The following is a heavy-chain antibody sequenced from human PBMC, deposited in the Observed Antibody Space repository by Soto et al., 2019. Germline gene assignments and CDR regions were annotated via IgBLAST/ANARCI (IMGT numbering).Heavy chain of an antibody. CDR2: ISGSGGST. V-gene: IGHV3-23*01. D-gene: IGHD1-26*01. Sequence: EVQLLESGGGLVQPGGSLRLSCAASGFTFSSYAMSWVRQAPGKGLEWVSAISGSGGSTYYADSVKGRFTISRDNSKNTLYLQRNSLRADDTAVYYWAEEDEGAAYSDYYGRDVWGRGSTGTVSS. CDR3: AEEDEGAAYSDYYGRDV. CDR1: GFTFSSYA. J-gene: IGHJ6*02.